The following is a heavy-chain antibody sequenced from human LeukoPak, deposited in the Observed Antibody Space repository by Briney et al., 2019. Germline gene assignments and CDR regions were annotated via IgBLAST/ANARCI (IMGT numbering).Heavy chain of an antibody. CDR2: ISSSSSYI. CDR3: AKGLSGYDWGDAFDI. V-gene: IGHV3-21*04. Sequence: PGGSLRLSCAASGFTFSSYSMNWVRQAPGKGLEWVSSISSSSSYIYYADSVKGRFTISRDNSKNTLYLQMNSLRAEDTAVYYCAKGLSGYDWGDAFDIWGQGTMVTVSS. J-gene: IGHJ3*02. CDR1: GFTFSSYS. D-gene: IGHD5-12*01.